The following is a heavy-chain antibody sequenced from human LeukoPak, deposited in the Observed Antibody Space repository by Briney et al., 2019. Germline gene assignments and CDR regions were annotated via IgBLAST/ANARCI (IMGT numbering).Heavy chain of an antibody. CDR3: AKAEGYCSGGSCFPQLTPAY. V-gene: IGHV3-23*01. CDR2: ISGSGGST. J-gene: IGHJ4*02. CDR1: GFTFSSYG. D-gene: IGHD2-15*01. Sequence: GGTLRLSCAASGFTFSSYGMSWVRQAPGKGLEWVSAISGSGGSTYYADSVKGRFTISRDNSKNTLYLQMNSLRAEDTAVYYCAKAEGYCSGGSCFPQLTPAYWGQGTLVTVSS.